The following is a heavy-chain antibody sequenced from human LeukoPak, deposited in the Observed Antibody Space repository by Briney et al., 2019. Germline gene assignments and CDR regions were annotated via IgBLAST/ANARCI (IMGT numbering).Heavy chain of an antibody. CDR2: ISGSGGST. D-gene: IGHD4-11*01. Sequence: GGSLRLSCAASGFTFSSYAMSWVRQAPGKGLEWVSTISGSGGSTYYADSVKGRFTISRDNSKNTRYLQMNSLRVEDTAIYNCAKDQQSISYSPWGQGTLVTVSS. J-gene: IGHJ5*02. V-gene: IGHV3-23*01. CDR3: AKDQQSISYSP. CDR1: GFTFSSYA.